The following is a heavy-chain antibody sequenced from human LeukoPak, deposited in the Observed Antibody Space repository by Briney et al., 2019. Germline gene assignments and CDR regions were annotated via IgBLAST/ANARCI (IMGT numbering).Heavy chain of an antibody. D-gene: IGHD3-3*01. CDR3: AKSWSGYYHYYMDV. J-gene: IGHJ6*03. Sequence: GGSLRLSCATSGFTFSTYAMHWVCQAPGKGLEWVASIRNDGTNKNHVDSVKGRFTISRDNSKNTLFLQMDSLRPEDTAIYYCAKSWSGYYHYYMDVWGKGTTVTVSS. CDR2: IRNDGTNK. V-gene: IGHV3-30*02. CDR1: GFTFSTYA.